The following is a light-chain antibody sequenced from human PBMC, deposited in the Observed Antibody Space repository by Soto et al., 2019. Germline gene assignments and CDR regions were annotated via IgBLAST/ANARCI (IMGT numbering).Light chain of an antibody. J-gene: IGKJ1*01. CDR3: QQSGSSPWT. Sequence: EIGLTQSPGTLSLSPGERATLSCRASQSVSSSYLAWYQQKPGQAPRLLIYGASSRATGIPDRFSGSGSGTDFTLTISRLEPEDFAVYYCQQSGSSPWTFGQGTKVAIK. CDR2: GAS. CDR1: QSVSSSY. V-gene: IGKV3-20*01.